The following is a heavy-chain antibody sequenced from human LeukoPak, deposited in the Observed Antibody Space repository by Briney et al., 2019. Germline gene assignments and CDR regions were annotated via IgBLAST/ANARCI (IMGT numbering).Heavy chain of an antibody. J-gene: IGHJ4*02. CDR1: GGSISSGGYY. CDR3: ARARLLALGYV. Sequence: SETLSLTCTVSGGSISSGGYYWSWIRQPPGKGLEWIGYIYHSGSTYYNPSLKSRVTISVDRSKNQFSLKLSSVTAADTAVYYCARARLLALGYVWGQGTLVTVSS. V-gene: IGHV4-30-2*01. CDR2: IYHSGST. D-gene: IGHD1-1*01.